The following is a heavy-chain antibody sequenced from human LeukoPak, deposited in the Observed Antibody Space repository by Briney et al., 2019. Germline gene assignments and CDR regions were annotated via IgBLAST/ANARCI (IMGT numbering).Heavy chain of an antibody. CDR1: GFTLSTYW. Sequence: QAGGSLRLSCAASGFTLSTYWMHWVRQGPGKGLVWVSRINPDGRTTNYADSVKGRFTISRDNAKNTLYLQMDSLRAEDTAVYYCARGRYYDSSGHGALDIWGQGTMVTVSS. D-gene: IGHD3-22*01. CDR3: ARGRYYDSSGHGALDI. V-gene: IGHV3-74*01. CDR2: INPDGRTT. J-gene: IGHJ3*02.